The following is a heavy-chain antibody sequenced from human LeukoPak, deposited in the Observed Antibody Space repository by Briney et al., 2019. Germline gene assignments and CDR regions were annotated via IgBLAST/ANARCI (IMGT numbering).Heavy chain of an antibody. D-gene: IGHD5-24*01. CDR3: ARIDGYNAFNT. J-gene: IGHJ3*02. V-gene: IGHV3-20*04. Sequence: GGSLRLSCAASGFTFDDDGMSCVRQAPGKGLEWVSSINSNAAATRYADSVNGRFTISRDNAKNSLYVQMNSLRAEDTALYYCARIDGYNAFNTWGQGTMVTVSP. CDR2: INSNAAAT. CDR1: GFTFDDDG.